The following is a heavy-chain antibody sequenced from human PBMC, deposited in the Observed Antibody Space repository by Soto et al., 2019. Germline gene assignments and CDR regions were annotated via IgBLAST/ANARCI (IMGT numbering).Heavy chain of an antibody. D-gene: IGHD2-15*01. Sequence: GGSLRLSCAASGFTFSSYSMNWVRQAPGKGLEWVSYISSSSSTIYYADSVKGRFTISRDNSKNTLFLQMNSLGVEDTALYYCARDREPDGIWTFDSWGQGTLVTVSS. CDR2: ISSSSSTI. V-gene: IGHV3-48*04. CDR3: ARDREPDGIWTFDS. CDR1: GFTFSSYS. J-gene: IGHJ4*02.